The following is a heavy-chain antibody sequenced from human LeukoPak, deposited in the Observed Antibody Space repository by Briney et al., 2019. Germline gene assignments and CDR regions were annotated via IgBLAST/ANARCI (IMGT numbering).Heavy chain of an antibody. Sequence: SETLSLTCTVSGGSISSYYWSWIRQPPGKGLEWIGYIYYSGSTNYNPSLKSRVTISVDTSKNQFSLKLSSVTAADTAVYYCARHVSIAGATAVDYWGQGTLVTVSS. CDR3: ARHVSIAGATAVDY. J-gene: IGHJ4*02. CDR2: IYYSGST. V-gene: IGHV4-59*08. CDR1: GGSISSYY. D-gene: IGHD1-26*01.